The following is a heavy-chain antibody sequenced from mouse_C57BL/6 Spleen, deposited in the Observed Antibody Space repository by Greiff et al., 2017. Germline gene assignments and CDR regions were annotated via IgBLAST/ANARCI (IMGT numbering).Heavy chain of an antibody. CDR2: INPGSGGT. CDR1: GYAFTNYL. Sequence: VQLQQSGAELVRPGTSVKVSCKASGYAFTNYLIEWVKQRPGQGLEWIGVINPGSGGTNYNEKFKGKATLTADKSSSTAYMQLSSLTSEDSAVYFCARRKNWGFAYWGQGTLVTVSA. V-gene: IGHV1-54*01. CDR3: ARRKNWGFAY. J-gene: IGHJ3*01. D-gene: IGHD4-1*01.